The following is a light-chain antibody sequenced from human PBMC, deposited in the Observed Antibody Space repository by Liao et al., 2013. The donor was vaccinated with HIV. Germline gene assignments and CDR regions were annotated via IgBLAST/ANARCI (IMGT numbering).Light chain of an antibody. V-gene: IGLV3-1*01. J-gene: IGLJ1*01. CDR3: QAWDSSIVV. CDR1: KLGDKY. Sequence: SFELTQSPSVSVAPGQTASITCSGDKLGDKYACWYQQKPGQSPVLVIYQDSKRPSGIPERFSGSNSGNTATLTISGTQAMDEADYYCQAWDSSIVVFGTGTKVTVL. CDR2: QDS.